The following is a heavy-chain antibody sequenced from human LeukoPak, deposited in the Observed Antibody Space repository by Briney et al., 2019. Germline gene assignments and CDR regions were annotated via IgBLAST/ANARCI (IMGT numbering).Heavy chain of an antibody. CDR3: AKLTTS. J-gene: IGHJ4*02. CDR2: TVGGGDGT. CDR1: GFTFSNYA. V-gene: IGHV3-23*01. Sequence: GGSLRLSCAASGFTFSNYAIHWVRQAPGKGLEWVAVTVGGGDGTYYADSVKGRFTISRDNSNNTLYLQMNSLRAEDTAVYYCAKLTTSWGQGTLVTVSS. D-gene: IGHD4-11*01.